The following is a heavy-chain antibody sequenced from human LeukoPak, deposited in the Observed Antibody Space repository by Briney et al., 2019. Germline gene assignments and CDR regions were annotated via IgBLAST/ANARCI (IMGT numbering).Heavy chain of an antibody. CDR3: AKGLAVSGTYFDY. V-gene: IGHV3-23*01. J-gene: IGHJ4*02. CDR2: ISTDGGST. CDR1: GFTFSNYA. Sequence: PGGSPRLSCAASGFTFSNYAMNWVRQAPGKGLEWVSTISTDGGSTYYTDSVRGRFTISRDNSKSTLYLQINSLRAEDTALYYCAKGLAVSGTYFDYWGQGTLVTVSS. D-gene: IGHD1-26*01.